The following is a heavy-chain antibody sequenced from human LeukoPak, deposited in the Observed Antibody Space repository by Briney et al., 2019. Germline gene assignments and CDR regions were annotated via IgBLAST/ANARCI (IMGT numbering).Heavy chain of an antibody. V-gene: IGHV3-23*01. CDR2: ISGSGGST. Sequence: PGGSLRLSCAASGFTFSSYGMSWVRQAPGKGLEWVSAISGSGGSTYYADSVKGRFTISRDNSKNTLYLQMNSLRAEDTAVYYCAKAGPLLWFGEGTYYYMDVWGKGTTVTISS. D-gene: IGHD3-10*01. J-gene: IGHJ6*03. CDR1: GFTFSSYG. CDR3: AKAGPLLWFGEGTYYYMDV.